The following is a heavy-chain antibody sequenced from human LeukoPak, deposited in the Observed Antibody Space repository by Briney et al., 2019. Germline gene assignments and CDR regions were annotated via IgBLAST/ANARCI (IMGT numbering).Heavy chain of an antibody. CDR3: AKSLDPFTMVRGVIVYFDY. J-gene: IGHJ4*02. D-gene: IGHD3-10*01. CDR1: GFTFSSYA. V-gene: IGHV3-30-3*02. CDR2: ISYDGSNK. Sequence: GGSLRLSCAASGFTFSSYAMHWVRQAPGKGLEWVAVISYDGSNKYYADSVKGRFTISRDNSKNTLYLQMNSLRAEDTAVYYCAKSLDPFTMVRGVIVYFDYWGQGTLVTVSS.